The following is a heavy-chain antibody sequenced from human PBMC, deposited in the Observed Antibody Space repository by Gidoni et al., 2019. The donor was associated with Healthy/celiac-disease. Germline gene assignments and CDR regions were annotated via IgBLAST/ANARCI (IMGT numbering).Heavy chain of an antibody. CDR3: AKDPYYYGSGTLPFDY. CDR1: GFTFSSYA. Sequence: EVQLLESGGGLVQPGGSLRLSCAASGFTFSSYAMSWVRQAPGQGLEWVSAISGSGGSTYYADSVKGRFTISRDNSKNTLYLQMNSLRAEDTAVYYCAKDPYYYGSGTLPFDYWGQGTLVTVSS. CDR2: ISGSGGST. D-gene: IGHD3-10*01. V-gene: IGHV3-23*01. J-gene: IGHJ4*02.